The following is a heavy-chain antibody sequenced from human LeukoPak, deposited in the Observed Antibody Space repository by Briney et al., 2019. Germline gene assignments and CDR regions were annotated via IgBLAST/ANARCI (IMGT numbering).Heavy chain of an antibody. CDR1: GYRFTSYW. CDR2: IDPSDSHT. CDR3: ARRIAVAGTWAFDI. Sequence: GESLKISCKGSGYRFTSYWIGWVRQMPGKGLEWMGRIDPSDSHTNYSPSFQGHVTISADKSISTAYLQWSSLKASDTAMYYCARRIAVAGTWAFDIWGQGTMVTVSS. D-gene: IGHD6-19*01. J-gene: IGHJ3*02. V-gene: IGHV5-10-1*01.